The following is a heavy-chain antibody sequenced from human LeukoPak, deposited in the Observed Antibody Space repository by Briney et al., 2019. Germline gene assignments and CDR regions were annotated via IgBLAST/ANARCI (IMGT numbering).Heavy chain of an antibody. J-gene: IGHJ3*02. V-gene: IGHV3-30-3*01. CDR2: ISYDGNNK. CDR1: GLTFSSYA. CDR3: ARDTLRIAVAGTDAFDI. D-gene: IGHD6-19*01. Sequence: GGSLRLSCEASGLTFSSYALHWVRQAPGKGLEWVAVISYDGNNKYYADSVKGRFTISRDNAKNSLYLQMNSLRAEDTAVYYCARDTLRIAVAGTDAFDIWGQGTMVTVSS.